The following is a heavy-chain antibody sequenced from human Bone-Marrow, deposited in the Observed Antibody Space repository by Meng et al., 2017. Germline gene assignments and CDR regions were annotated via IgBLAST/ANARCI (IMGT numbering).Heavy chain of an antibody. CDR3: ASRDVITRNFDY. D-gene: IGHD2-2*01. V-gene: IGHV3-9*01. J-gene: IGHJ4*02. Sequence: GGSLRLSCAASGFTFDDYAMHWVRQAPGKGLEWVSGISWNSGSIGYADSVKGRFTISRDNAKNSLYLQMNSLRAEDTAVYYCASRDVITRNFDYWGQGTLVTVSS. CDR2: ISWNSGSI. CDR1: GFTFDDYA.